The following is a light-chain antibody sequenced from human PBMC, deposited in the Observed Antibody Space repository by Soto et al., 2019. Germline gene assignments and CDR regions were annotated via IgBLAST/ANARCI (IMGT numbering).Light chain of an antibody. CDR2: EVS. J-gene: IGLJ3*02. CDR3: SSYAGSNNFWV. Sequence: QSALTHPPSASGSPGQSVTISCTGTSSDVGGYNYVSWYQQHPGKAPKLMIYEVSKRPSGVPYRFSGSKSGNTASLTVSGLQAEDEADYYCSSYAGSNNFWVFGGGTKLTVL. CDR1: SSDVGGYNY. V-gene: IGLV2-8*01.